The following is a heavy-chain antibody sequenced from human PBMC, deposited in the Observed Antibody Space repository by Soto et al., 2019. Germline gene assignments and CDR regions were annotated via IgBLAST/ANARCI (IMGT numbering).Heavy chain of an antibody. CDR1: GYTSTSYA. CDR3: ARDRDYYYGMDV. J-gene: IGHJ6*02. Sequence: QVQLVQSGAEVKKPGASVKVSCKASGYTSTSYAMHWVRQAPGQRLEWMGWINAGNGNTKYSQKFQGRVTITRDTSASTAYMELSSLRSEDTAVYYCARDRDYYYGMDVWGQGTTVTVSS. V-gene: IGHV1-3*01. CDR2: INAGNGNT.